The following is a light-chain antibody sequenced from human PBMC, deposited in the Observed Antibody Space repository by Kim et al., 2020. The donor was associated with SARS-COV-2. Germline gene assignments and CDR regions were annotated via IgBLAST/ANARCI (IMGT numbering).Light chain of an antibody. Sequence: GTTLTISSTRSSGSIDTNYVQWYQQRPGGVPTTVIYEEDQRPSGVSDRFSGSIDNSSNSASLTISGLRTEDEADYYCQSYNRDNVIFGGGTQLTVL. J-gene: IGLJ2*01. CDR1: SGSIDTNY. V-gene: IGLV6-57*03. CDR3: QSYNRDNVI. CDR2: EED.